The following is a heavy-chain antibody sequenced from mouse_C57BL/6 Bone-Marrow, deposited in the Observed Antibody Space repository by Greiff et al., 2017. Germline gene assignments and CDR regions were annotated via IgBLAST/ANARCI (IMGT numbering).Heavy chain of an antibody. D-gene: IGHD1-1*02. CDR1: GYAFSSSW. J-gene: IGHJ3*01. CDR3: ARIWSFAY. Sequence: QVQLQQSGPELVKPGASVKISCKASGYAFSSSWMNWVQQRPGKGLEWIGRIYPGDGDTNYNGKFKGKATLTADKSSSTAYMQLSSLTSEDSAVYFCARIWSFAYWGQGTLVTVSA. V-gene: IGHV1-82*01. CDR2: IYPGDGDT.